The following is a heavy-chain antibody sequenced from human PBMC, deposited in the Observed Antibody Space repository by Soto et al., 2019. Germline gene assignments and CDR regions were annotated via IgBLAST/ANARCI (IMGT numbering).Heavy chain of an antibody. V-gene: IGHV1-8*01. Sequence: QVQLVQYGADVKEPGAAVRASCTASGYTFTRYDINWVRQATGQGLEGMGWKNPESRNTDYAQKCQGRVTMTRDTSISTAYMELASMRSEYTSVYYCARFVRHQLPTIDFWGQGTLVTVS. D-gene: IGHD2-2*01. CDR1: GYTFTRYD. CDR3: ARFVRHQLPTIDF. J-gene: IGHJ4*02. CDR2: KNPESRNT.